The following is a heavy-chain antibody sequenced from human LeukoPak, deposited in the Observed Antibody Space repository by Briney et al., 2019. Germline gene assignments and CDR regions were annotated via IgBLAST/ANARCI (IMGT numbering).Heavy chain of an antibody. J-gene: IGHJ4*02. CDR1: GFSFDNYV. CDR3: AKGAYDYIEIAYFDY. Sequence: GWSLRLSFVASGFSFDNYVLNWVRQAPGKGVEWVSLIIGSSGRTFYADSVKGRFTIYRDKSTHTLYLKMNSLRAKGTAVYYCAKGAYDYIEIAYFDYWGQGSLVTVSS. V-gene: IGHV3-23*01. CDR2: IIGSSGRT. D-gene: IGHD5-12*01.